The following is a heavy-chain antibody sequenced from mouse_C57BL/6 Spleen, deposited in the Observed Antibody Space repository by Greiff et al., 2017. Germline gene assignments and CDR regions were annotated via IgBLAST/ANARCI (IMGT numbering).Heavy chain of an antibody. CDR2: IDPSDSYT. CDR1: GYTFTSYW. Sequence: QVQLQQPGAELVRPGTSVKLSCKASGYTFTSYWMHWVKQRPGQGLEWIGVIDPSDSYTNYNQKFKGKATLTVDPSSSTAYMQLSSLTSEDSAVYYCAREDYSKIGYFDYWGQGTTLTVSS. CDR3: AREDYSKIGYFDY. D-gene: IGHD2-5*01. J-gene: IGHJ2*01. V-gene: IGHV1-59*01.